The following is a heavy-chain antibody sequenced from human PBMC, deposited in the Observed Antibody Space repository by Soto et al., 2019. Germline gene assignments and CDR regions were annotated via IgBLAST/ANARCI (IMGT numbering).Heavy chain of an antibody. CDR2: IKQDGSEK. Sequence: EVQLVESGGGLVQPGGSPRLSCAASGFTFSSYWMSWVRQAPGKGLEWVANIKQDGSEKYYVDSVKGRFTISRDNAKNSLYLQMNSLRAEDTAVYYCAILYYYYGMDVWGQGTTVTVSS. V-gene: IGHV3-7*01. J-gene: IGHJ6*02. CDR1: GFTFSSYW. CDR3: AILYYYYGMDV.